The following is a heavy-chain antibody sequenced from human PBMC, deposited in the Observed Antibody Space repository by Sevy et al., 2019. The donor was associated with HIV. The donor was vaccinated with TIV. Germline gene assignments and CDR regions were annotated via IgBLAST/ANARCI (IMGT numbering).Heavy chain of an antibody. J-gene: IGHJ4*02. V-gene: IGHV4-59*08. CDR1: GGSISNYY. D-gene: IGHD5-18*01. CDR2: IFYSGST. Sequence: SETLSLTCTVSGGSISNYYWSWIRQPPGKGLEWIGYIFYSGSTNFNPSLKSRVTISVDTSKSQFSLRLSAVTAADTAVYYCARHGDLRGYSYASYYFDYWGQGTLVTVSS. CDR3: ARHGDLRGYSYASYYFDY.